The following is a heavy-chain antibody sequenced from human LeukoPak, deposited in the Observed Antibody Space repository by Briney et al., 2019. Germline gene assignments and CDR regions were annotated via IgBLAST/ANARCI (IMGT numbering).Heavy chain of an antibody. Sequence: ASVKVSCKASGYSFTSYGISWVRQAPGQGLEWMGWISAYNGNTNYAQKLQGRVTMTTDTSTSTAYMELRSLGSDDTAVYYCARDHYHDLLTGLEKSDYWGQGTLVTVSS. D-gene: IGHD3-9*01. CDR2: ISAYNGNT. J-gene: IGHJ4*02. V-gene: IGHV1-18*01. CDR3: ARDHYHDLLTGLEKSDY. CDR1: GYSFTSYG.